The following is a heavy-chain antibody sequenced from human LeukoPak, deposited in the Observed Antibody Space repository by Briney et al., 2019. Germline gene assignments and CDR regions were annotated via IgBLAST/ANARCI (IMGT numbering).Heavy chain of an antibody. D-gene: IGHD7-27*01. V-gene: IGHV3-48*03. CDR3: ATLTGHFGLDV. CDR1: GFTFSSYA. CDR2: ISSTGSTI. Sequence: GGSLRLSCAASGFTFSSYAMSWVRQAPGKGLEWVSYISSTGSTIYYADSVKGRFTISRDNAKNSLYLQLNSLRAEDTAVYYCATLTGHFGLDVWGQGTTVTVSS. J-gene: IGHJ6*02.